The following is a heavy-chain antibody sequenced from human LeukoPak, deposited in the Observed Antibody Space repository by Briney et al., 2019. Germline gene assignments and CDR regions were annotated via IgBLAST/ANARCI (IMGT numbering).Heavy chain of an antibody. V-gene: IGHV3-30-3*01. CDR3: AKDSSSTWFGGDSK. D-gene: IGHD3-10*01. CDR2: LSYDGTNK. CDR1: GFNFRSFA. J-gene: IGHJ4*02. Sequence: GGSLRLSCAASGFNFRSFAMHWVRQAPGKGLEWVAVLSYDGTNKYYADSVKGRFTISRDNSKNTLYLQMNSLRAEDTAVYYCAKDSSSTWFGGDSKWGQGTLVTVSS.